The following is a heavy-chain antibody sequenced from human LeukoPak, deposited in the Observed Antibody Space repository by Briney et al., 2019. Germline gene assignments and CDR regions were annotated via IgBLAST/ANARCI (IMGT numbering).Heavy chain of an antibody. V-gene: IGHV3-53*01. J-gene: IGHJ6*04. CDR3: SAMVTTVDV. Sequence: GGSLRLSCAASGFTFSSYGMHWVRQAPGKGLEWVSVIYSGGSTYCADSVKGRFTISRDNSKNTLYLQMNSLRVEDTAVYYCSAMVTTVDVWGKGTTVTVSS. CDR2: IYSGGST. D-gene: IGHD5-18*01. CDR1: GFTFSSYG.